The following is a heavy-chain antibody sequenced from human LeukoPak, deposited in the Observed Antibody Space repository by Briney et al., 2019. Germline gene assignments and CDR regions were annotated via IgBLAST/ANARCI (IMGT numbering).Heavy chain of an antibody. CDR2: IKQDGSEK. Sequence: GGSLRLSCAASGFTFSSYLMSWVRQAPGKGLEWVANIKQDGSEKYYVDSVKGRFIISRDNAKNSLYLQMNSLRAEDTAVYYCARERLGDYGDPLRLGIDYWGQGTLVTVSS. J-gene: IGHJ4*02. D-gene: IGHD4-17*01. CDR1: GFTFSSYL. CDR3: ARERLGDYGDPLRLGIDY. V-gene: IGHV3-7*01.